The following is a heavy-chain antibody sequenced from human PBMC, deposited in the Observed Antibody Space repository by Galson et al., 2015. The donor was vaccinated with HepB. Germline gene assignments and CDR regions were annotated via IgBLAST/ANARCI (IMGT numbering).Heavy chain of an antibody. CDR2: ISYDGGNK. D-gene: IGHD6-13*01. V-gene: IGHV3-30*18. J-gene: IGHJ4*02. CDR1: GFTFNNYG. CDR3: AKDIRTVAGPIDY. Sequence: SLRLSCAASGFTFNNYGLHWVRQAPGKGLEWVAIISYDGGNKYYADSVKGRFTISRDNSKNTLDLQMNSLRAEDTAVCYCAKDIRTVAGPIDYWGQGTLVTVSS.